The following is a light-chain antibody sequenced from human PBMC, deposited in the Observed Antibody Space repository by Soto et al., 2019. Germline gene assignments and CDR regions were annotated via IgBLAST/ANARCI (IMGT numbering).Light chain of an antibody. Sequence: DIQMTQSPSTLSASVGDRVTFTCRASQSIGNRLAWYQQKPGKAPKFLIYDASSLQSGVPSRFSGSGSGTEFTLTISSLQPDDFATYYCQQYNTYSPWAFGQGTKVEV. J-gene: IGKJ1*01. CDR3: QQYNTYSPWA. V-gene: IGKV1-5*01. CDR1: QSIGNR. CDR2: DAS.